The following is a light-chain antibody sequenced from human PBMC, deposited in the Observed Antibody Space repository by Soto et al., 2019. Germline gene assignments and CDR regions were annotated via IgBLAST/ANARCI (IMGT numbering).Light chain of an antibody. CDR3: SSYAGSNTYV. CDR1: SSDIGAYNY. V-gene: IGLV2-8*01. J-gene: IGLJ1*01. Sequence: QSVLTQPPSASGSPGQSVTISCTGTSSDIGAYNYVSWYRQHPGKAPKLMIYEVNKRPSGVPDRFSGSKSGNTASLTVSGLQAEDETDYYCSSYAGSNTYVFGTGTKVTVL. CDR2: EVN.